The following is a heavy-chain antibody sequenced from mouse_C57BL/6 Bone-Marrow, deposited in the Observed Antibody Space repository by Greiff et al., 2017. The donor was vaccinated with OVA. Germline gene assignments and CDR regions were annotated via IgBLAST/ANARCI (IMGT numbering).Heavy chain of an antibody. V-gene: IGHV6-3*01. D-gene: IGHD1-1*01. CDR1: GFTFSNYW. J-gene: IGHJ1*03. CDR2: IRLKSDNYAT. Sequence: EVKLVESGGGLVQPGGSMQLSCVASGFTFSNYWMNWVRPSPEKGLEWVAQIRLKSDNYATHYAESVKGRFTISRDDSKSSVYLQMNNLRAEDTGIYYCTALRYWYFDVWGTGTTVTVSS. CDR3: TALRYWYFDV.